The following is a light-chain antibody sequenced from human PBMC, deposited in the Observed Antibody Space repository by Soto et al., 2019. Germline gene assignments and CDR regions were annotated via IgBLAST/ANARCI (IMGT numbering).Light chain of an antibody. CDR1: RSDVGGYNY. J-gene: IGLJ1*01. CDR3: SSYTSGSTPYV. V-gene: IGLV2-14*01. Sequence: QSALTQPASVSGSPGQSITISCTGTRSDVGGYNYVSWYQHHPGTAPKLMIYEVSNRPSGVSSRFSGSRSGNTASLTISGLQAEDEADYFCSSYTSGSTPYVFGTATKVTVL. CDR2: EVS.